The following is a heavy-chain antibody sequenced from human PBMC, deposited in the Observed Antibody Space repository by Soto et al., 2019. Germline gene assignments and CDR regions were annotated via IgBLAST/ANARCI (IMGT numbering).Heavy chain of an antibody. J-gene: IGHJ5*01. V-gene: IGHV3-30-3*01. Sequence: GGSLRLSCAASGFTLSSYAMHWVRQAPGKGLEWVAVISYDGSNKYYADSVKGRFTISRDNSKNTLYLQMNSLRAEDTAVYYCARDGVSIKIFGVVIINWFDPWGQGTLVTVSS. CDR1: GFTLSSYA. D-gene: IGHD3-3*01. CDR2: ISYDGSNK. CDR3: ARDGVSIKIFGVVIINWFDP.